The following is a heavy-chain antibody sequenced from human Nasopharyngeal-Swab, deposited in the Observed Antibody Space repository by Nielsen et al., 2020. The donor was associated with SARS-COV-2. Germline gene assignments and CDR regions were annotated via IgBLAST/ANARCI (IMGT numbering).Heavy chain of an antibody. CDR3: AKPLKNYYDSSEPYDGFNI. Sequence: WIRQPPGKGLEWVSYISSSGNTIYYADSVKGRFTISRDSAKNSLFLQMNSLRAEDTAVYYCAKPLKNYYDSSEPYDGFNIWGQGTLVTVSS. D-gene: IGHD3-22*01. CDR2: ISSSGNTI. J-gene: IGHJ3*02. V-gene: IGHV3-11*04.